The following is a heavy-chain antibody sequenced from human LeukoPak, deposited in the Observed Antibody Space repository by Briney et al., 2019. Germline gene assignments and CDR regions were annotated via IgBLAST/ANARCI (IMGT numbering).Heavy chain of an antibody. J-gene: IGHJ6*02. Sequence: PGRSLRLSCAASGLTFSSYAMHWVRQAPGKGLEWVAVISNDGGDKFYADSVKGRFTISRDNSKNTLYLQMNSLRAQDTALYYCARDSAITIFFTPLMDVWGQGTTVTVFS. CDR2: ISNDGGDK. CDR3: ARDSAITIFFTPLMDV. V-gene: IGHV3-30-3*01. CDR1: GLTFSSYA. D-gene: IGHD3-9*01.